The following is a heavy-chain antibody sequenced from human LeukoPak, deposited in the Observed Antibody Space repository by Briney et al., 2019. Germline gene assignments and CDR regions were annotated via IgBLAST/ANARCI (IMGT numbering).Heavy chain of an antibody. CDR1: GGSISSYY. D-gene: IGHD3-9*01. V-gene: IGHV4-4*07. Sequence: SETLSLTCTVSGGSISSYYWSWIRQPAGKGLEWIGRIYTSGSTNYNPSLKSRVTMSVDTSKNQFSLKLSSETAADTAVYYCARDSHYDILTGYFHFDYWGQGTLVTVSS. CDR3: ARDSHYDILTGYFHFDY. J-gene: IGHJ4*02. CDR2: IYTSGST.